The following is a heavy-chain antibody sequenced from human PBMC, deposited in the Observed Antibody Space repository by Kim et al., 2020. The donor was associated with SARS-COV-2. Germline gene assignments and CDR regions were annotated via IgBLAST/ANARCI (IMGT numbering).Heavy chain of an antibody. V-gene: IGHV4-59*13. J-gene: IGHJ6*02. D-gene: IGHD3-22*01. CDR3: ARITYYYDSSGSVDYYYYYGMDV. CDR2: IYYSGST. Sequence: SETLSLTCTVSGGSISSYYWSWIRQPPGKGLEWIGYIYYSGSTNYNPSLKSRVTISVDTSKNQFSLKLSSVTAADTAVYYCARITYYYDSSGSVDYYYYYGMDVWGQGTTVTVSS. CDR1: GGSISSYY.